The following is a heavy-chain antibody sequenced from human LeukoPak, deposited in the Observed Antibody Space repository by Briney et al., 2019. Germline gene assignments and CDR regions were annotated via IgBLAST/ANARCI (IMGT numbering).Heavy chain of an antibody. D-gene: IGHD2-2*01. V-gene: IGHV3-23*01. Sequence: GGSLRLSCAASGFTFSSYAMSWVRQAPGKGLEWVSAISGSGGSTYYAHSGKGRFTISRDNSKNTLYLQMNSLRAEDTAVYYCAKDLEVVPAGVDYWGQGTLVTVSS. CDR3: AKDLEVVPAGVDY. CDR1: GFTFSSYA. J-gene: IGHJ4*02. CDR2: ISGSGGST.